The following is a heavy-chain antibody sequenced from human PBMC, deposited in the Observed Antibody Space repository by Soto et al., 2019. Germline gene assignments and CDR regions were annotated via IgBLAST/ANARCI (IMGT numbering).Heavy chain of an antibody. CDR3: ARAPGSAGSYYYYYGMDV. V-gene: IGHV1-69*06. CDR2: IIPIFGTA. D-gene: IGHD3-10*01. CDR1: GGTFSSYA. Sequence: QVQLVQSGAEVKKPGSSVKVSCKASGGTFSSYAISWVRQAPGQGLEWMGGIIPIFGTANYAQKFQGRVTITADKSTSTAYMELSSLRSEDTAVYYCARAPGSAGSYYYYYGMDVWGQGTTVTVSS. J-gene: IGHJ6*02.